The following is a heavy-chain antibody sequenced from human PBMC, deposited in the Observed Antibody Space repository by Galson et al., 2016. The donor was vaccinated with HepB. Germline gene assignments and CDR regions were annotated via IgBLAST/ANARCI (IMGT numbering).Heavy chain of an antibody. CDR3: TAPGRVEAFDI. CDR1: GFTFLSSA. V-gene: IGHV1-58*01. Sequence: SVKVSCKASGFTFLSSAVQWVRQARGQRLEWIGWILVASGTTKYAQKFQERVTITRDMSTSTSYMELSSLKSEDTAVYYCTAPGRVEAFDIWGQGTVVTVSS. D-gene: IGHD2-15*01. J-gene: IGHJ3*02. CDR2: ILVASGTT.